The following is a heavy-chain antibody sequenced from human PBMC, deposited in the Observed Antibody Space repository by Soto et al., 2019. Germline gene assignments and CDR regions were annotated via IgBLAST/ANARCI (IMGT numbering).Heavy chain of an antibody. CDR3: AKTFFGGWLN. V-gene: IGHV3-7*02. J-gene: IGHJ4*02. D-gene: IGHD3-16*01. Sequence: GSLRLSCAASGFPLRGSWMTWVRQALGEGLEGVANISPDGSEEYYVDSVKGRFTISRDNSKNSLFLQMNSLRAEDTAVYYCAKTFFGGWLNWGQGT. CDR1: GFPLRGSW. CDR2: ISPDGSEE.